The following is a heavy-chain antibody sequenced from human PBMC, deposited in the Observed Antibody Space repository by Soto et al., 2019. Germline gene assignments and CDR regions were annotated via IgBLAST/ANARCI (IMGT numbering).Heavy chain of an antibody. J-gene: IGHJ4*02. CDR3: AILDPPMVPFDY. V-gene: IGHV1-69*02. CDR1: GGTFSSYT. D-gene: IGHD3-10*01. Sequence: QVQLVQSGAEVKKPGSSVKVSCKASGGTFSSYTISWVRQAPGQGLEWMGRIIPILGIANYAQKFQGRVTITADKSTSTAYMELSSLRSEDTAVYYCAILDPPMVPFDYWGQGTLVTVSS. CDR2: IIPILGIA.